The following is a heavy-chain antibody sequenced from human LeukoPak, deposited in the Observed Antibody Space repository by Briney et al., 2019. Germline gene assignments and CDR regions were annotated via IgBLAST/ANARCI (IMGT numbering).Heavy chain of an antibody. Sequence: SETLSLTCAVYGGSFSGYYWSWIRQPPGKGLEWIGEINHSGSTNYNPSLKGRVTISVDMSKNQFSLKLSSVTAADTAVYYCARGLVVVVPAATSYYYMDVWGKGTTVTVSS. D-gene: IGHD2-2*01. CDR2: INHSGST. CDR1: GGSFSGYY. CDR3: ARGLVVVVPAATSYYYMDV. J-gene: IGHJ6*03. V-gene: IGHV4-34*01.